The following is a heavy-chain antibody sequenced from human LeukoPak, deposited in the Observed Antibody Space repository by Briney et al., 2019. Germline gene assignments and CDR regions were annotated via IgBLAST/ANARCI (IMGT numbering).Heavy chain of an antibody. Sequence: ASVKVSCKASGYTFTSYGISWVRQAPGQGLEWMGIINPSGGSTSYAQKFQGRITLSRDTSTSTVYMELSSLRSDDTAVYYCARAVNTPIYYFEYWGQGALVTVSS. CDR3: ARAVNTPIYYFEY. D-gene: IGHD1/OR15-1a*01. J-gene: IGHJ4*02. CDR1: GYTFTSYG. V-gene: IGHV1-46*01. CDR2: INPSGGST.